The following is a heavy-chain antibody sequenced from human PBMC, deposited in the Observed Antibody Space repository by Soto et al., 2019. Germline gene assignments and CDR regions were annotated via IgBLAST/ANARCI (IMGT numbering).Heavy chain of an antibody. J-gene: IGHJ4*02. CDR3: ARGYCSGGSCYRGFDY. CDR2: INAGNGNT. CDR1: GYTFTSYA. D-gene: IGHD2-15*01. V-gene: IGHV1-3*01. Sequence: GASVKVSCKASGYTFTSYAMHWVRQAPGQRLEWMGWINAGNGNTKYSQKFQGRVTITRDTSASTAYMELSSLRSEDTAVYYCARGYCSGGSCYRGFDYWGQGTLVTVSS.